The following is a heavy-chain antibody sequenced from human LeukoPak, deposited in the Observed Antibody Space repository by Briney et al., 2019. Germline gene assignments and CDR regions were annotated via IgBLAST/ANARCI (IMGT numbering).Heavy chain of an antibody. V-gene: IGHV3-23*01. J-gene: IGHJ6*02. Sequence: GGSLRLSCAASGFTFSSYAMSWVRQAPGKGLEWVSAISGSGGSTYYADSVKGRFTISRDSSKNTLYLQMNSLRAEDTAVYYCAKDGGGSLEWLPPMDVWGQGTTVTVSS. CDR3: AKDGGGSLEWLPPMDV. D-gene: IGHD3-3*01. CDR2: ISGSGGST. CDR1: GFTFSSYA.